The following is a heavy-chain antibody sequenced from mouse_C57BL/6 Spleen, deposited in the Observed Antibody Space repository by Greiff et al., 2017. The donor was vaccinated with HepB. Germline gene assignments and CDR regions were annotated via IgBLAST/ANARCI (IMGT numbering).Heavy chain of an antibody. CDR1: GYTFTSYW. D-gene: IGHD1-1*01. J-gene: IGHJ1*03. CDR2: IDPSDSYT. Sequence: VQLQQPGAELVKPGASVKLSCKASGYTFTSYWMQWVKQRPGQGLEWIGEIDPSDSYTNYNQKFKGKATLTVDTSSSTAYMQLSSLTSEDSAVYYCARSYYYGSSPLWYFDVWGTGTTVTVSS. CDR3: ARSYYYGSSPLWYFDV. V-gene: IGHV1-50*01.